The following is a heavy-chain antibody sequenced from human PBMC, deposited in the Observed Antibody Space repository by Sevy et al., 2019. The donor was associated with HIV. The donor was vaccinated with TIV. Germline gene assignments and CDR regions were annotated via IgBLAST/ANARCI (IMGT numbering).Heavy chain of an antibody. CDR2: MNPNSGNT. Sequence: ASVKVSCKASGYTFTSYDINWVRQATGQGLEWMGWMNPNSGNTGYAQKFQGRVTMTRNTSISTAYMELSSLRSEDTAVYYCAGGDSPAYSSSWYYYYYGMDVWGQGTTVTVSS. CDR3: AGGDSPAYSSSWYYYYYGMDV. CDR1: GYTFTSYD. J-gene: IGHJ6*02. V-gene: IGHV1-8*01. D-gene: IGHD6-13*01.